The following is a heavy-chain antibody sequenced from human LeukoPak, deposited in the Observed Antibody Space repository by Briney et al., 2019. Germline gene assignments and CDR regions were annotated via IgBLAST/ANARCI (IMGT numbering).Heavy chain of an antibody. Sequence: PGGSLRLSCAASGFTVSSNYMSWVRQAPGKGLEWVSVIYSGGSTYYADSVKGRFTISRDNSKNTLYLQMNSLRAEDTAVYYCARGTDDGSYRFYFDYWGQGTLVTVSS. CDR2: IYSGGST. CDR3: ARGTDDGSYRFYFDY. CDR1: GFTVSSNY. J-gene: IGHJ4*02. D-gene: IGHD1-26*01. V-gene: IGHV3-66*01.